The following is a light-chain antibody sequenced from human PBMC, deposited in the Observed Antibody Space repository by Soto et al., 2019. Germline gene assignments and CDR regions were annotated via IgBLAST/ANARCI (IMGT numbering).Light chain of an antibody. Sequence: AIPMTQSPSFLSASVGDRVIITCRASQDIRNDLGWYQHRPGKAPKVLISAASNLQSGVPSRVSGSGSGTEFTLTINSLQPEDFASYYCLQDFNYPRTFGQGTKVEIK. CDR3: LQDFNYPRT. CDR2: AAS. V-gene: IGKV1-6*01. CDR1: QDIRND. J-gene: IGKJ1*01.